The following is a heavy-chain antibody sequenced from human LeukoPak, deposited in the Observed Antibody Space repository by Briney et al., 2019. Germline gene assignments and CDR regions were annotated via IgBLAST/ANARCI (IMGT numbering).Heavy chain of an antibody. Sequence: PPETLSLTCTVSGGYISSSSYYWGWIRQTPGKGLEWIGSIYKSGNSYYNPSLKSRVIISIDTSKNQFSLKVTSVTVADTAVYYCVRPGTSGTEGLEYWGQGTLVTVSS. CDR3: VRPGTSGTEGLEY. D-gene: IGHD1-26*01. V-gene: IGHV4-39*01. CDR2: IYKSGNS. J-gene: IGHJ4*02. CDR1: GGYISSSSYY.